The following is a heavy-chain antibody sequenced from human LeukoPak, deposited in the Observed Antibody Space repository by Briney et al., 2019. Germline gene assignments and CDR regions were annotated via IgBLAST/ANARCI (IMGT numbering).Heavy chain of an antibody. Sequence: GASVKVSCKASGYTFTSYGTCWVRQAPGQGLEWMGWISAYNGNTNYAQKLQGRVTMTTDTSTSTAYMELRSLRSDDTAVYYCARRATTDWYFDLWGRGTLDTVSS. D-gene: IGHD1-26*01. V-gene: IGHV1-18*01. J-gene: IGHJ2*01. CDR1: GYTFTSYG. CDR3: ARRATTDWYFDL. CDR2: ISAYNGNT.